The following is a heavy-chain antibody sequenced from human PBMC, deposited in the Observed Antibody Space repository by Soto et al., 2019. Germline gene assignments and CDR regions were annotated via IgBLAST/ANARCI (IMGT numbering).Heavy chain of an antibody. V-gene: IGHV3-30-3*01. D-gene: IGHD3-22*01. CDR1: GFTFSSYA. CDR2: ISYGGSNK. CDR3: AGVRTMGMGMIFLDY. J-gene: IGHJ4*02. Sequence: GGSLRLSCAASGFTFSSYAMHWVRQAPGKGLEWVAVISYGGSNKYYADSVKGRFTISRDNSNNTLYLQMNSLRAEDTAVYYCAGVRTMGMGMIFLDYWGQGTLVTVSS.